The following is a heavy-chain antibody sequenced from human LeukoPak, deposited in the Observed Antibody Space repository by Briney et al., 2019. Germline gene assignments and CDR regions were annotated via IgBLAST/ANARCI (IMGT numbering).Heavy chain of an antibody. V-gene: IGHV4-59*01. CDR1: GGSISSYY. CDR2: IYYSGST. D-gene: IGHD6-19*01. Sequence: PSETLSLTCTVSGGSISSYYWSWIRQPPGKGLEWIGYIYYSGSTNYNPSLKSRVTISVDTSKNQFSLKLSSVTAADTAVYYCASIGSSGRYYFDYWGQGTLVTVSS. J-gene: IGHJ4*02. CDR3: ASIGSSGRYYFDY.